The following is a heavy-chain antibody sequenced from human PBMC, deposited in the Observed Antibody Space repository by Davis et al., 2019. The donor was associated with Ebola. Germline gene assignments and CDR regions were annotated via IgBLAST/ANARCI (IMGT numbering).Heavy chain of an antibody. J-gene: IGHJ4*02. V-gene: IGHV4-34*01. CDR1: GASFSDYY. D-gene: IGHD2-2*01. CDR2: IDHREKT. Sequence: PSETLSLTCALYGASFSDYYWSWIRQPPGKGLEWIGEIDHREKTKYNPSLRRRVSISIDTSKNQFSLKLRSMTAADTAVYYCASPHQIRGADYFDVWGQGSLVTVSS. CDR3: ASPHQIRGADYFDV.